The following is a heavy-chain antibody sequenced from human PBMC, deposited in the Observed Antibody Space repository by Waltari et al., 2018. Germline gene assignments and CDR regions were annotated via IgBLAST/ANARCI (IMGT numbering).Heavy chain of an antibody. J-gene: IGHJ3*02. D-gene: IGHD6-19*01. CDR3: AKEQDSSGGGGAFDI. V-gene: IGHV3-23*03. CDR1: GFTFSSYA. CDR2: IYGGGSSA. Sequence: EVQLLESGGGLVQPGGSLRLSCAASGFTFSSYAMSWVRPAPGKGLEWVSVIYGGGSSAYYADSVKGRFTISRDDSKNTLYLQINSLRAEDTAIYYCAKEQDSSGGGGAFDIWGQGTVVTVSS.